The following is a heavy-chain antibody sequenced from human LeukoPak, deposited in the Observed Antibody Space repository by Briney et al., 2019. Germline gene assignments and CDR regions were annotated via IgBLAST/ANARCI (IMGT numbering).Heavy chain of an antibody. V-gene: IGHV4-39*07. J-gene: IGHJ5*02. D-gene: IGHD3-10*01. CDR2: IHYSGST. CDR3: ARGKIWFGELLQINWFDP. CDR1: GGSISRTTYY. Sequence: PSETLSLTCTVSGGSISRTTYYWGWIRQPPGKGLEWVGSIHYSGSTYYNPSLKSRLTISVDTSKNQFSLKLSSVTAADTAVYYCARGKIWFGELLQINWFDPWGQGTLVTVSS.